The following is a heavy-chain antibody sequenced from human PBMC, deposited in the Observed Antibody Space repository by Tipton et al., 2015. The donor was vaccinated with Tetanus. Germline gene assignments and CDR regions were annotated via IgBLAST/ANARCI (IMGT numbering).Heavy chain of an antibody. CDR3: ARGITDGYNRRFDY. Sequence: TLSLTCTVSGGSISNYYWSWIRQPAGKGLEWIGHISNGNTDYTPSLRSRVTLSVDTSKNQFSLKLRSVTAADTGVYFCARGITDGYNRRFDYWGQGTLVAVSS. CDR1: GGSISNYY. CDR2: ISNGNT. V-gene: IGHV4-4*07. J-gene: IGHJ4*02. D-gene: IGHD5-24*01.